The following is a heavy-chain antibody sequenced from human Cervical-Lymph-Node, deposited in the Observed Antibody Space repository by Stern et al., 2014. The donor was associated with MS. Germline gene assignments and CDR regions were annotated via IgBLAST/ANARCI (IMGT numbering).Heavy chain of an antibody. CDR1: GGSFSSGPYY. CDR3: ARANMDTNLAAKPLDS. CDR2: IYSSGST. D-gene: IGHD1/OR15-1a*01. J-gene: IGHJ4*02. Sequence: VQLVESGPGLVKPSQTLSLTCTVSGGSFSSGPYYWNWIRQPAGKGLEWIGRIYSSGSTNYNPSLKSRVSISIDTSKNKFSLKLSSVTAADTAIYYCARANMDTNLAAKPLDSWGQGALVTVSS. V-gene: IGHV4-61*02.